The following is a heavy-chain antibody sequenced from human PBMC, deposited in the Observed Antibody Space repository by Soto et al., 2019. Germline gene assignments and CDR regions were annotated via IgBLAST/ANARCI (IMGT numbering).Heavy chain of an antibody. Sequence: QLQLQESGPGLVKPSETLSLTCTVSGGSISSSSYYWGWIRQPPGKGLEWIGSIYYSGSTYYNPSHKRRSTIPVDTSKNQFSRKLSSVTAADTAVYYCARHLNYYDSSGYPAYWGQGTLVTVSS. V-gene: IGHV4-39*01. CDR3: ARHLNYYDSSGYPAY. CDR1: GGSISSSSYY. J-gene: IGHJ4*02. CDR2: IYYSGST. D-gene: IGHD3-22*01.